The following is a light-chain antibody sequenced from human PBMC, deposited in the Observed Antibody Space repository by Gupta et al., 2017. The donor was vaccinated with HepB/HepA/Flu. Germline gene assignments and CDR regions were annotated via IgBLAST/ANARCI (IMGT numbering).Light chain of an antibody. CDR2: AAS. CDR3: QKYYSAPRT. V-gene: IGKV1-27*01. CDR1: QSISNY. Sequence: DNMMTQSSSSLASAVGDRVTITCRASQSISNYLAWYQQKPGKVPKLLIYAASTLQSGVPSRFSGSGSGTDFTLTISSLQPEDVATYYCQKYYSAPRTFGQGTKVEIK. J-gene: IGKJ1*01.